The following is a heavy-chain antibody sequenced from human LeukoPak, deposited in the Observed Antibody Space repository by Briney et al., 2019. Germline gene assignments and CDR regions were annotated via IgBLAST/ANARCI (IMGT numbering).Heavy chain of an antibody. Sequence: SVRVSCKASGGTFSSYAISWVRQAPGQGLEWMGGIIPIFGTANYAQKFQGRVTITTDESTSTAYMELSSLRSEDTAVYYCARDLAPGAYVGFAFDIWGQGTMVTVSS. CDR2: IIPIFGTA. V-gene: IGHV1-69*05. D-gene: IGHD1-26*01. J-gene: IGHJ3*02. CDR3: ARDLAPGAYVGFAFDI. CDR1: GGTFSSYA.